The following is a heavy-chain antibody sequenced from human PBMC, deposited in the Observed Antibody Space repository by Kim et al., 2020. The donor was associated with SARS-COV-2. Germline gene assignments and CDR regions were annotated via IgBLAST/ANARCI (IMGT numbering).Heavy chain of an antibody. CDR1: EFTFTSYT. J-gene: IGHJ4*02. Sequence: GGSLRLSCAASEFTFTSYTMHWVRQAPGKGLEWVSSISSSSTYIYYADSVTGRFSISRDNAKNSLYLQMNSLRAEDTAVYYCARARLLGDTSGHSRGFVDYWGQGTLVTVSS. D-gene: IGHD3-22*01. V-gene: IGHV3-21*01. CDR3: ARARLLGDTSGHSRGFVDY. CDR2: ISSSSTYI.